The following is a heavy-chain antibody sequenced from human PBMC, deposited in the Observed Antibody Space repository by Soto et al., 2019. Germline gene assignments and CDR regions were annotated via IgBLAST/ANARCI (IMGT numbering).Heavy chain of an antibody. CDR2: MYYSGFS. CDR3: ARDMGSITGTTDDGFFNY. J-gene: IGHJ4*02. V-gene: IGHV4-59*02. CDR1: GDSVTSHY. Sequence: SETLSLTCSFSGDSVTSHYLTWIRQSPEKGLEWIGYMYYSGFSHYNPSLKSRVTISVDTSKNQFSLKLSSVTAADTAVYYCARDMGSITGTTDDGFFNYWGQGTLVTVSS. D-gene: IGHD1-7*01.